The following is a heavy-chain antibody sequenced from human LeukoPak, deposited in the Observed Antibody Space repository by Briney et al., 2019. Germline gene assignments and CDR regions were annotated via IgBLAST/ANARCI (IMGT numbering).Heavy chain of an antibody. CDR3: AKDQGDTAMVTGYFDY. CDR2: ISGSGGST. D-gene: IGHD5-18*01. Sequence: GGSLRLSCAASGFTFSGYAMTWVRQAPGKGLEWVSAISGSGGSTYYADSVKGRFTISRDNSKNTLYLQMNSLRAEDTALYYCAKDQGDTAMVTGYFDYWGQGTLVTVSS. J-gene: IGHJ4*02. V-gene: IGHV3-23*01. CDR1: GFTFSGYA.